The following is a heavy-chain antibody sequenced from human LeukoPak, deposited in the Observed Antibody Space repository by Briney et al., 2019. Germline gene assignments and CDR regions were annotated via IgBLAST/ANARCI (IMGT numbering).Heavy chain of an antibody. CDR1: GGSISSYY. CDR2: IYYSGST. J-gene: IGHJ4*02. D-gene: IGHD4-17*01. V-gene: IGHV4-59*01. Sequence: SETLSLTCPVSGGSISSYYWSWIRQPPGKGLEWIGYIYYSGSTNYNPSLKSRVTISVDTSKNQFSLKLSSVTAADTAVYYCARESRASDYGDYDDPAMYYFDYWGQGTLVTVSS. CDR3: ARESRASDYGDYDDPAMYYFDY.